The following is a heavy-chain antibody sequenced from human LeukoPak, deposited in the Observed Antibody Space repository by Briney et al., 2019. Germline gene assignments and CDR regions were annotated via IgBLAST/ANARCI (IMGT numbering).Heavy chain of an antibody. CDR3: ARGSARGASY. V-gene: IGHV3-11*04. CDR1: GFTVSSNY. CDR2: ISSSGSTI. J-gene: IGHJ4*02. D-gene: IGHD1-26*01. Sequence: GGSLRLSCAASGFTVSSNYMSWVRQAPGKGLEWVSYISSSGSTIYYADSVKGRFTISRDNAKNSLYLQMNSLRAEDTAVYYCARGSARGASYWGQGTLVTVSS.